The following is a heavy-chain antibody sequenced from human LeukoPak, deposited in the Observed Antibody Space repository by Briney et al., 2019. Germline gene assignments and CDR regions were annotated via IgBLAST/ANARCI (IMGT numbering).Heavy chain of an antibody. CDR3: ARHATGLLEWLFVYYFDY. CDR1: GGSISSGGYY. CDR2: IYHSGST. D-gene: IGHD3-3*01. J-gene: IGHJ4*02. Sequence: SETLSLTCTVSGGSISSGGYYWSWIRQPPGKGLEWIGYIYHSGSTYYNPSLKSRVTISVDTSKNQFSLKLSSVTAADTAVYYCARHATGLLEWLFVYYFDYWGQGTLVTVSS. V-gene: IGHV4-30-2*01.